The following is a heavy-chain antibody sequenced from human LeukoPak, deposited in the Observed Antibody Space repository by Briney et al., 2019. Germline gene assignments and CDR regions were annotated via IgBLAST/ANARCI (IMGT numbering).Heavy chain of an antibody. V-gene: IGHV1-8*01. CDR3: AVMTTGLYYYYGMDV. J-gene: IGHJ6*02. Sequence: GASVKVPCKASGYTFTSYDINWVRQATGQGLEWMGWMNPNSGNTGYAQKFQGRVTMTRNTSISTAYMELSSLRSEDTAVYYCAVMTTGLYYYYGMDVWGQGTTVTVSS. CDR1: GYTFTSYD. CDR2: MNPNSGNT. D-gene: IGHD4-11*01.